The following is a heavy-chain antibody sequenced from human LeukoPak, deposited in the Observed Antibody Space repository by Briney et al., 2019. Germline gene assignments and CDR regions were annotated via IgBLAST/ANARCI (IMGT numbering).Heavy chain of an antibody. V-gene: IGHV3-21*01. J-gene: IGHJ5*02. CDR2: ISSSSSYI. D-gene: IGHD1-26*01. Sequence: GGSLRLSCAASGFTFSSYSMNWVREAPGKGLEWVSSISSSSSYIYYADSVKGRFTISRDNAKNSLYLQMNSLRAEDTAVYYCAILPGGVAGTGFDPWGRGTLVTVSS. CDR1: GFTFSSYS. CDR3: AILPGGVAGTGFDP.